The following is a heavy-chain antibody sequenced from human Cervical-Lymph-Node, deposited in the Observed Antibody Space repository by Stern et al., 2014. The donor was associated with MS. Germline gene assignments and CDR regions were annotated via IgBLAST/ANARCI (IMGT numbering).Heavy chain of an antibody. J-gene: IGHJ4*02. Sequence: MQLVESGGGVVQPGRSLRLSCAASGFVFRGYALHWVRQAPGQGLEWVALISYDGRDKYYTDSVKGRFTVSRDNSNNTVDLEMNSLRLEDTAVYYCAKGGSGSYLDWGQGSLVTVSS. V-gene: IGHV3-30*04. CDR3: AKGGSGSYLD. CDR2: ISYDGRDK. D-gene: IGHD1-26*01. CDR1: GFVFRGYA.